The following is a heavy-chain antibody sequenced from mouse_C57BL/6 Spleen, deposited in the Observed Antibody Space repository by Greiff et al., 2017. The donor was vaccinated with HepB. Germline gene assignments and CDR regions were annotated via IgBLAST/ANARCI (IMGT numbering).Heavy chain of an antibody. CDR3: ARRDYYGSSYGYFDV. V-gene: IGHV5-17*01. J-gene: IGHJ1*03. CDR1: GFTFSDYG. D-gene: IGHD1-1*01. Sequence: EVKLMESGGGLVKPGGSLKLSCAASGFTFSDYGMHWVRQAPEKGLEWVAYISSGSSTIYYADTVKGRFTISRDNAKNTLFLQMTSLRSEDTAMYYWARRDYYGSSYGYFDVWGTGTTVTVSS. CDR2: ISSGSSTI.